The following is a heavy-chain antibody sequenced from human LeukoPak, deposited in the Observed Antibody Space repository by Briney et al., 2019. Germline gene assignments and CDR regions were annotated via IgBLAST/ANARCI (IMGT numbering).Heavy chain of an antibody. D-gene: IGHD3-22*01. Sequence: SETLSLTCTVSGGSISSYYWSWIRQPPGKGLEWIGYIYYSGSTNYNPSLKSRVTISVDTSKNQFSLKLSSVTAADTAVYYCAREAYDSSGYYTAYWGQGTLVTVSS. CDR3: AREAYDSSGYYTAY. CDR1: GGSISSYY. J-gene: IGHJ4*02. V-gene: IGHV4-59*01. CDR2: IYYSGST.